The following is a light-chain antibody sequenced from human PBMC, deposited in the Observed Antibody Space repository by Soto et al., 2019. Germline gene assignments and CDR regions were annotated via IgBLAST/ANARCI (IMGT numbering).Light chain of an antibody. Sequence: NFMLTQHHSVSESPGKTVIISCTRSSGSIASNYVQWYQQRPGSSPTTVIYEDNQRPSGVPDRFSGSIDSSSNSASLNISGLENDDEDDHSWQSYDATNQVFVGGTKLTVL. CDR1: SGSIASNY. V-gene: IGLV6-57*01. CDR2: EDN. CDR3: QSYDATNQV. J-gene: IGLJ3*02.